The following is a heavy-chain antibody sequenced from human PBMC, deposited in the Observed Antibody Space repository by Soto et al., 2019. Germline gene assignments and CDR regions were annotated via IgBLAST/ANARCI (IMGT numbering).Heavy chain of an antibody. V-gene: IGHV4-39*01. J-gene: IGHJ4*02. CDR2: IXYXGXT. CDR3: ARLGNWGFDY. CDR1: GGSISSSSYY. D-gene: IGHD7-27*01. Sequence: SETLSLTCTVSGGSISSSSYYWGWIRQPPGKXLXWXXXIXYXGXTXXXXSLKSRVTISVDTSKNQFSLKLSSVTAADTAVYYCARLGNWGFDYWGQGTLVTVSS.